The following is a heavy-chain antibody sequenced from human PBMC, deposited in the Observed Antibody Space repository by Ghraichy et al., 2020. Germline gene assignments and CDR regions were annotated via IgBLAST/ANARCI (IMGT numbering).Heavy chain of an antibody. J-gene: IGHJ4*02. V-gene: IGHV4-39*07. CDR3: ARGVVVWWFGESLSGYFDY. D-gene: IGHD3-10*01. CDR1: GGSISSSSYY. Sequence: SETLSLTCTVSGGSISSSSYYWGWIRQPPGKGLEWIGCMYYTGSTYYNPSLQSRVTISVDTSKYQFSLKLSSVTAADTAVYYCARGVVVWWFGESLSGYFDYWGQGTLVTVSS. CDR2: MYYTGST.